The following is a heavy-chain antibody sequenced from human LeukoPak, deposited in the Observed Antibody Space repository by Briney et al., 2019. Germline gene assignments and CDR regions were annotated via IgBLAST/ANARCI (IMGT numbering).Heavy chain of an antibody. CDR1: GGTFSGYA. CDR2: IIPIFGTA. V-gene: IGHV1-69*13. CDR3: ARDAPDPWYYYYYMDV. J-gene: IGHJ6*03. Sequence: SVKVSCKASGGTFSGYAISWVRQASGQGLEWMGGIIPIFGTANYAQKFQGRVTITADESTSTAYMELSSLRSEDTAVYYCARDAPDPWYYYYYMDVWGKGTTVTVSS.